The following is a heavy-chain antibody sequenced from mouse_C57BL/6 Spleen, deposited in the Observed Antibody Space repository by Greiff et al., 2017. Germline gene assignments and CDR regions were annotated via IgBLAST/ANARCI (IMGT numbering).Heavy chain of an antibody. CDR2: IDPENGDT. D-gene: IGHD1-1*01. Sequence: EVQLQESGAELVRPGASVKLSCTASGFNIKDDYMHWVKQRPEQGLEWIGWIDPENGDTEYASKFQGKATITADTSSNTAYLQLSSLTSEDTAVYYCIITTVVGYWGQGTTLTVSS. J-gene: IGHJ2*01. V-gene: IGHV14-4*01. CDR3: IITTVVGY. CDR1: GFNIKDDY.